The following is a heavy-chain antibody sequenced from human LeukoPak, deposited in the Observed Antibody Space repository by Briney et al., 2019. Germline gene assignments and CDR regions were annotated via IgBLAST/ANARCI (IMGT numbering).Heavy chain of an antibody. Sequence: SETLSLTCTVSAGSISSYYWSWIRQPRGKGLEWIGYIYYSGSTNYNPSLKSRVSISVDTSKNQFSLKLSSVTAADTAVYYCARDSSHWYFDLWGRGTLVTVSS. J-gene: IGHJ2*01. CDR3: ARDSSHWYFDL. V-gene: IGHV4-59*12. CDR1: AGSISSYY. CDR2: IYYSGST. D-gene: IGHD6-6*01.